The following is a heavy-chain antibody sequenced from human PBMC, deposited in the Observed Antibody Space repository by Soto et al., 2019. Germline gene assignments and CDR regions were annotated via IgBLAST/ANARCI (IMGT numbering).Heavy chain of an antibody. CDR2: MNPNSGNT. Sequence: ASVKVSCKASGYTFTSYDINWVRQATGQGLEWMGWMNPNSGNTGYAQKFQGRVTMTRNTSISTAYMELSSLRSEDTAVYYRARGPRNYYYDSSGYPDYWGQGTLVTVSS. CDR1: GYTFTSYD. CDR3: ARGPRNYYYDSSGYPDY. V-gene: IGHV1-8*01. J-gene: IGHJ4*02. D-gene: IGHD3-22*01.